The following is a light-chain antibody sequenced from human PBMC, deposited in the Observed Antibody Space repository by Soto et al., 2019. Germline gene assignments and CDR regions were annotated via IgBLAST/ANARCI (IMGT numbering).Light chain of an antibody. Sequence: DIQVTQSPSVLSASVVDRVTITCRASQGISNYLAWYQQKPGKVPKLLIYTSSTLQSGVPSRFSGSGSGTDFTLTISSLQPEDAATYYCQKHDNAPLTFGGGTKVDIK. CDR2: TSS. V-gene: IGKV1-27*01. CDR1: QGISNY. J-gene: IGKJ4*01. CDR3: QKHDNAPLT.